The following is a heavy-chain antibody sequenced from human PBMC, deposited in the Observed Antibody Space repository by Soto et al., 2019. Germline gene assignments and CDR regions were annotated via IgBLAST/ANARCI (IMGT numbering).Heavy chain of an antibody. CDR2: ISGDGRST. Sequence: EVQLVESGGGLVQPGGSLRLSCAASGFTFSTYAMHWVRRAPGKGLEYVSLISGDGRSTYYANSVKGRFTISRDNSKNTLYLQMGSLRAEDMAVYYCARVCSTTSCYRAFDIWGQGTMVIVSS. D-gene: IGHD2-2*01. J-gene: IGHJ3*02. V-gene: IGHV3-64*01. CDR3: ARVCSTTSCYRAFDI. CDR1: GFTFSTYA.